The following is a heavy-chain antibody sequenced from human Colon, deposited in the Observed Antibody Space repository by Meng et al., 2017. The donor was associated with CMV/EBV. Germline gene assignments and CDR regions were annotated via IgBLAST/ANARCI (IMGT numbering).Heavy chain of an antibody. V-gene: IGHV3-9*01. D-gene: IGHD3-3*01. CDR3: ARDKTFDFWSGPPLYYNGMDV. Sequence: GGSLRLSCAASGLTFDDYGMHWVRQAPGKGLKWVSGLSWNTGTIYYADSVKGRFTISRDNAKNSLFLQMNSLRAEDTAVYYCARDKTFDFWSGPPLYYNGMDVWGQGTTVTVSS. J-gene: IGHJ6*02. CDR1: GLTFDDYG. CDR2: LSWNTGTI.